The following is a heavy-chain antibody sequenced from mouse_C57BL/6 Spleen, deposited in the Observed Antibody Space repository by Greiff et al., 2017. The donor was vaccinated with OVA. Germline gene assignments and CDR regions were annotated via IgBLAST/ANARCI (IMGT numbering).Heavy chain of an antibody. D-gene: IGHD2-1*01. CDR3: ARSDYGNYAYFDY. V-gene: IGHV1-72*01. CDR2: IDPNSGGT. J-gene: IGHJ2*01. CDR1: GYTFTSYW. Sequence: QVQLQQPGAELVKPGASVKLSCKASGYTFTSYWMHWVKQRPGRGLEWIGRIDPNSGGTKYNEKFKSKATLTVDKPSSTAYMQLSSLTSEDSAVYYCARSDYGNYAYFDYWGQGTTRTVSS.